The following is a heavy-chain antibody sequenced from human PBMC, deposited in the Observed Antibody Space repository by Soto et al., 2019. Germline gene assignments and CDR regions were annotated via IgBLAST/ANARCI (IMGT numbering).Heavy chain of an antibody. CDR2: INPSGGST. CDR1: GYTFTSYY. D-gene: IGHD3-22*01. J-gene: IGHJ3*02. CDR3: ARGGGGYCYDCSGYPTDAFEI. V-gene: IGHV1-46*01. Sequence: ASVKVSCKASGYTFTSYYMHWVRQAPGQGLEWMGIINPSGGSTSHAQKFQGRVTMTRDTSTSTVYMELSSLRSEETAVYYCARGGGGYCYDCSGYPTDAFEIWGQGTMVTVSS.